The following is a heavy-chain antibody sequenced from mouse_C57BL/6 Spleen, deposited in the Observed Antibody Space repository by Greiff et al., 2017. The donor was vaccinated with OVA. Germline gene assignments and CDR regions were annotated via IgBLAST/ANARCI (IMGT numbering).Heavy chain of an antibody. CDR2: IYPGDGDT. Sequence: VQLQQSGPELVKPGASVKISCKASGYAFSSSWMNWVKQRPGKGLEWIGRIYPGDGDTNYNGKFKGKATLTADKSSSTAYMQLSSLTSEDSAVYFCARSEGPFYCGSSLFAYWGQGTLVTVSA. CDR3: ARSEGPFYCGSSLFAY. CDR1: GYAFSSSW. V-gene: IGHV1-82*01. D-gene: IGHD1-1*01. J-gene: IGHJ3*01.